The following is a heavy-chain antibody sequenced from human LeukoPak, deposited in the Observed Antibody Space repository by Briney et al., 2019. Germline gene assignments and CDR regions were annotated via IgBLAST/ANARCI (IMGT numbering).Heavy chain of an antibody. Sequence: SQTLSLTCAISGDSVSSNSAAWNWIRQSPSRGLEWLGMTYYRSKWYDDYAVSVESRITINLDTSKNQFSLQLRSVTAADTAVYYCARRTLLWFGEYAFDIWGQGTMVTVSS. CDR1: GDSVSSNSAA. D-gene: IGHD3-10*01. J-gene: IGHJ3*02. CDR3: ARRTLLWFGEYAFDI. CDR2: TYYRSKWYD. V-gene: IGHV6-1*01.